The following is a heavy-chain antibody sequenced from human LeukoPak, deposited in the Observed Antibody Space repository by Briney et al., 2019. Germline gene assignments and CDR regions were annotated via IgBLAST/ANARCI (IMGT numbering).Heavy chain of an antibody. CDR1: GGSISSGGYC. V-gene: IGHV4-31*03. D-gene: IGHD6-6*01. CDR2: IYYSGST. J-gene: IGHJ4*02. Sequence: ASQTLSLTCTVSGGSISSGGYCWSWIRQHPGKGLEWIGYIYYSGSTYYNPSLKSRVTISVDTSKNQFSLKLSSVTAADTAVYYCARVPEKYSSSGFESWGQGTLVTVSS. CDR3: ARVPEKYSSSGFES.